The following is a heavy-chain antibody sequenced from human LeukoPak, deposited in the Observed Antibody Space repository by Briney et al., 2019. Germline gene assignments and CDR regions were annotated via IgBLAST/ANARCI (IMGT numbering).Heavy chain of an antibody. CDR2: MNPNSGNT. J-gene: IGHJ6*03. V-gene: IGHV1-8*03. Sequence: ASVKVSCKASGYTFTSYDINWVRQATGQGLECMGWMNPNSGNTGYAQKFQGRVTITRNTSISTAYMELSSLRSEDTAVYYCATAPPSNTSSWYHYYYYMGVWGKGTTVTVSS. CDR1: GYTFTSYD. CDR3: ATAPPSNTSSWYHYYYYMGV. D-gene: IGHD6-13*01.